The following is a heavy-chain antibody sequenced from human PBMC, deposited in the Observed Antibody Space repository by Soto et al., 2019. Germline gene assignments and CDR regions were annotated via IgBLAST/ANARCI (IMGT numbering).Heavy chain of an antibody. J-gene: IGHJ6*02. CDR3: ARGGSSSDYYYYYGMDV. V-gene: IGHV1-2*04. CDR2: INPNSGGT. Sequence: ASVEVSCKXSGYTFTGYYMHWVRQAPGQGLEWMGWINPNSGGTNYAQKFQGWVTMTRDTSISTAYMELSRLRSDDTAVYYCARGGSSSDYYYYYGMDVWGQGTTVTVSS. CDR1: GYTFTGYY. D-gene: IGHD6-6*01.